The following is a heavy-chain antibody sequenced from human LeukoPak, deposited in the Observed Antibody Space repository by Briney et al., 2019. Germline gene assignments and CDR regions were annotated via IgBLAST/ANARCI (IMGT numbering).Heavy chain of an antibody. CDR3: VGGVRYFFDY. CDR1: GFRFSSYE. J-gene: IGHJ4*02. V-gene: IGHV3-48*03. CDR2: IGNTGRTI. Sequence: GGSLRLSCAASGFRFSSYEMNWVRQAPGRGLEWVSYIGNTGRTIYYVDSVKGRFTVSRDNAKNPLYLKMNSLRAEDTAIYSCVGGVRYFFDYWGQGTLVTVSS.